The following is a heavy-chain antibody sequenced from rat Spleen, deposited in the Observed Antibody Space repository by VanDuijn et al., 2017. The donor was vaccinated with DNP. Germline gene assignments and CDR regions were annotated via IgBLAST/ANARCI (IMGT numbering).Heavy chain of an antibody. D-gene: IGHD4-3*01. V-gene: IGHV5-22*01. J-gene: IGHJ2*01. CDR2: IYYDGGCT. Sequence: VRMGEAGGVFVHPGRFLKITCAASGFSFSDYYMVWVRQDPTRGLEWVGYIYYDGGCTYYGDSVKGRFTISRDNAKSTLYLQMNSLRSEDMATYYCARWYNSGYYFDYWGQGVMVTVSS. CDR3: ARWYNSGYYFDY. CDR1: GFSFSDYY.